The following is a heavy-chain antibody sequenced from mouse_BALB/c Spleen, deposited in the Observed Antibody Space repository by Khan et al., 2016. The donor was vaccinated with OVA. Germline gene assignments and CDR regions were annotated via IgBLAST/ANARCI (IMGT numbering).Heavy chain of an antibody. CDR2: ISYSGST. D-gene: IGHD1-2*01. V-gene: IGHV3-2*02. J-gene: IGHJ2*01. CDR3: ARTARIKY. Sequence: EVQLVESGPGLVKPSQSLSLTCTVTDYSITSGYGWNWIRQFPGNKLEWMGYISYSGSTNYNPSLKSRISINRDTSKNQFFLQLKSVTTEDTATYYSARTARIKYWGKGTTLTVSS. CDR1: DYSITSGYG.